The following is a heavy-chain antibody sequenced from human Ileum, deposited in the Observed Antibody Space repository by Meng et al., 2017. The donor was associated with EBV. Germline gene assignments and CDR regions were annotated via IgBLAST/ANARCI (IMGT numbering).Heavy chain of an antibody. Sequence: LQGSGPGLVKPSPTLSLTCAVSGVSISSGVYHWSWIRQPPGKGLEWIGCSGGTYYNPSLKSRLTISVDTSKNQFSLKLDSATAADTAVYYCAIYAVGGSGQGYWGQGTLVTVSS. CDR3: AIYAVGGSGQGY. CDR2: CSGGT. CDR1: GVSISSGVYH. V-gene: IGHV4-30-4*01. J-gene: IGHJ4*02. D-gene: IGHD1-26*01.